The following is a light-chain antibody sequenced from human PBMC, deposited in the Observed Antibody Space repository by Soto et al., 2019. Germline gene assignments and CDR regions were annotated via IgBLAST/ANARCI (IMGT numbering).Light chain of an antibody. CDR3: MQALQTPPT. CDR1: QSLLQSNGYYY. V-gene: IGKV2-28*01. J-gene: IGKJ2*01. Sequence: DIVMTQSPLSLPVTLGEAASISCRASQSLLQSNGYYYLDWYLQRPGQSPQVLIFLGSNRATGVPDRFSGSASGTEFTLKISRVEAEDVGFYYCMQALQTPPTFGQGTKLEIK. CDR2: LGS.